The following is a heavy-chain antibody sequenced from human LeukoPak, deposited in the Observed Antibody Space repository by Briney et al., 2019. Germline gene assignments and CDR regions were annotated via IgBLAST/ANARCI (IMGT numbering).Heavy chain of an antibody. CDR3: AREDITTTGTNYYYYYGMDV. CDR1: GYTVTGYY. CDR2: INPNSGDT. V-gene: IGHV1-2*02. J-gene: IGHJ6*02. Sequence: ASVKVSCKASGYTVTGYYVHWVRQAPGQGLEWLGWINPNSGDTNYAQKFQGRVTMTRDTSISTAYMELSSLRSDDTAVYYCAREDITTTGTNYYYYYGMDVWGQGTTVTVSS. D-gene: IGHD6-13*01.